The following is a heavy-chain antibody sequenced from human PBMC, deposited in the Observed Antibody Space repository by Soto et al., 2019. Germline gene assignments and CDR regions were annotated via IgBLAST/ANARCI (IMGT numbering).Heavy chain of an antibody. Sequence: QVQLVESGGGVVQPGRSLRLSCAASGFTFSNYGMHWVRQAPGKGLEWVAVISYDGSNKYYADSVKGRFTISRDNSKNTLYLQMNSLRAEDTAVYYCAKSYGRRSNDLDVWGQGTTVTVSS. CDR1: GFTFSNYG. J-gene: IGHJ6*02. CDR3: AKSYGRRSNDLDV. D-gene: IGHD1-1*01. V-gene: IGHV3-30*18. CDR2: ISYDGSNK.